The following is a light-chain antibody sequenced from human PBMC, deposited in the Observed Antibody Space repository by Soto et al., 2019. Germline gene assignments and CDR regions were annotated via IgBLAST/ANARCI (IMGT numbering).Light chain of an antibody. CDR2: GAS. V-gene: IGKV3-15*01. CDR3: EQYNNWPPYT. J-gene: IGKJ2*01. CDR1: RSVARN. Sequence: EIGMTQSPATLFVSPGEGATLSCSASRSVARNLAWYQQKPGQAPRLLIYGASTRATGIPARFSGSGPGTEFTLTISSLQSEDFAVYYCEQYNNWPPYTFGQGTKLEIK.